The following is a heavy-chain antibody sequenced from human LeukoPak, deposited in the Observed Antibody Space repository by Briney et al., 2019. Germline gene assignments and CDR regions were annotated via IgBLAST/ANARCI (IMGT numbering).Heavy chain of an antibody. CDR2: ISAYNGNT. D-gene: IGHD3-22*01. Sequence: ASVKVSCKPSRYTFTSYGISWVRQAPGQGLEWMGWISAYNGNTNYAQKLQGRVTMTPDTSTSTAYMELRSLRSDDTAVYYCARVRGYYDSSGPRDYWGQGTLVTVSS. CDR1: RYTFTSYG. J-gene: IGHJ4*02. V-gene: IGHV1-18*01. CDR3: ARVRGYYDSSGPRDY.